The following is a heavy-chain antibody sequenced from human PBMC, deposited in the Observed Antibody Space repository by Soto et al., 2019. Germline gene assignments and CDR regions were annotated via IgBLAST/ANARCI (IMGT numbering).Heavy chain of an antibody. D-gene: IGHD6-6*01. V-gene: IGHV1-69*13. CDR2: IIPIFGTA. CDR1: GGTFSRYA. CDR3: ARASDVSIAARMGSYYYYYGMDV. Sequence: SVNVSCKASGGTFSRYAISWLRLATGKGLEWMGGIIPIFGTANYAQKFQGRVTITADESTSTAYMELSSLRSEDTAVYYCARASDVSIAARMGSYYYYYGMDVWGQGTTVTVSS. J-gene: IGHJ6*02.